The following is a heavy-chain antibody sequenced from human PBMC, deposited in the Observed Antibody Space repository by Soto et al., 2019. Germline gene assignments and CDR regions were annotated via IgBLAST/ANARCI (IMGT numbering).Heavy chain of an antibody. CDR1: GASINNGGYY. CDR2: IYHSGDT. Sequence: QVQLQESGPGLVKPSQTLSLTCAVSGASINNGGYYWSWVRQHPGKGLEWLGHIYHSGDTYYNPSLKSRLTISVDTSKNQFSLNLTSATAADTAVYYWARMVRGGRGLDPWGQGTLVSVSS. CDR3: ARMVRGGRGLDP. D-gene: IGHD3-10*01. V-gene: IGHV4-31*11. J-gene: IGHJ5*02.